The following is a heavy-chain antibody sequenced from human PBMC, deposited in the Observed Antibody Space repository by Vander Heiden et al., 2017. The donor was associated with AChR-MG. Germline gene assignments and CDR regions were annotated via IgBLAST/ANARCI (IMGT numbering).Heavy chain of an antibody. Sequence: EVQLVESGGGLVQPGGSLRLSCAASGFTFGSYWMSWVRQAPGKGLEWVANIKQDGSEKYYVDSVKGRFTISRDNAKNSLYLQMNSLRAEDSAVYYCARQRSDILTGYYPYWGQGTLVTVSS. CDR3: ARQRSDILTGYYPY. V-gene: IGHV3-7*01. J-gene: IGHJ4*02. CDR1: GFTFGSYW. D-gene: IGHD3-9*01. CDR2: IKQDGSEK.